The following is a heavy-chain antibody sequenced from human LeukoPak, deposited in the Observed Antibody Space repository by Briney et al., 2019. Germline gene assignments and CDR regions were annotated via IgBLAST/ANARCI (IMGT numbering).Heavy chain of an antibody. Sequence: GGSLRLSCAAPGFTFRSYGMHWVRQAPGKGLEWVAVIQNDGSIKSYADSVRGRFTISRDNSRNTMWLQMNSLRAEDTAVYYCAKSYGDYLGYFDSWGQGTLVTVSS. CDR2: IQNDGSIK. CDR1: GFTFRSYG. CDR3: AKSYGDYLGYFDS. J-gene: IGHJ4*02. D-gene: IGHD4-17*01. V-gene: IGHV3-30*02.